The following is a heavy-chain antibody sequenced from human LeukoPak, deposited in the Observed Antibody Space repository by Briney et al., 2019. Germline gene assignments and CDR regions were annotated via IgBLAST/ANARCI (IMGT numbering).Heavy chain of an antibody. D-gene: IGHD3-22*01. CDR1: GGSISSYY. V-gene: IGHV4-59*08. CDR2: IYYSGST. Sequence: PSETLSLTCTVSGGSISSYYWSWIRQPPGKGLEWIGYIYYSGSTNYNPSLKSRVTISVDTSKNQFSLKLSSVTAADTAVYHCARRAANYYDSSGYYGDAFDIWGQGTMVTVSS. J-gene: IGHJ3*02. CDR3: ARRAANYYDSSGYYGDAFDI.